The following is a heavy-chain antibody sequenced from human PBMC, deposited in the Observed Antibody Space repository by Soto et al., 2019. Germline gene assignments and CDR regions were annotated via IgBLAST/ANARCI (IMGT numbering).Heavy chain of an antibody. CDR2: ITGSGGTT. J-gene: IGHJ5*02. D-gene: IGHD1-1*01. V-gene: IGHV3-23*01. CDR1: GFTFTSYA. Sequence: EVQLLESGGGLVQPGGSLRLSCAASGFTFTSYAMSWVRQAPGKGLEWVSTITGSGGTTYYAVSMKGPYTISRDNSKNVLYLQRYSLAAEATAVSYCAKGRPVNWRVRSPGVNWFDTWGQGALVTVAS. CDR3: AKGRPVNWRVRSPGVNWFDT.